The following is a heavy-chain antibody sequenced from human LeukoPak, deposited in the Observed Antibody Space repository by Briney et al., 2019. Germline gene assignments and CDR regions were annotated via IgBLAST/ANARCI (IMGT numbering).Heavy chain of an antibody. CDR2: IYYSGST. CDR3: ARDDSGSYHQLGV. V-gene: IGHV4-59*01. Sequence: SETLSLTCTVSGDSISTYYWSWIRQPPGKGLEWIGYIYYSGSTNYNPSLKSRVTISVDTSKNQFSLKLISVTAADTAVYYCARDDSGSYHQLGVWGQGTTITVSS. CDR1: GDSISTYY. D-gene: IGHD1-26*01. J-gene: IGHJ6*02.